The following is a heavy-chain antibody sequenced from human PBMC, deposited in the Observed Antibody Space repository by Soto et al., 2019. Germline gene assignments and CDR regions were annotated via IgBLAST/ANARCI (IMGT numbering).Heavy chain of an antibody. CDR3: ARPYCSTTSCHNWFDP. D-gene: IGHD2-2*01. V-gene: IGHV1-18*01. CDR2: ISTYNGDT. CDR1: GYTFTTYG. J-gene: IGHJ5*02. Sequence: QVQLVQSGAEVKKPGASVRVSCKASGYTFTTYGISWVRQAPGQGLEWMGWISTYNGDTNYAQKLQGRVTMTTDTSTSTAYMKLRSLRSDDTAVYYCARPYCSTTSCHNWFDPWGQGTLVTVSS.